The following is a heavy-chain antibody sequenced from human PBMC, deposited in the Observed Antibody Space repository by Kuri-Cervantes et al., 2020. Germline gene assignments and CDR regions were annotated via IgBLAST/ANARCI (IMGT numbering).Heavy chain of an antibody. J-gene: IGHJ3*02. V-gene: IGHV3-23*01. CDR1: GFTFSHFG. CDR2: ISGIFGRK. Sequence: GESLKISCVISGFTFSHFGMNWVRQGPGKGLEWVSTISGIFGRKQFADSVKGRFTISRDNSKNTLYVQVNSLRAEDTAVYYCAKGGYYSTDAFDIWGQGTMVTVSS. D-gene: IGHD3-22*01. CDR3: AKGGYYSTDAFDI.